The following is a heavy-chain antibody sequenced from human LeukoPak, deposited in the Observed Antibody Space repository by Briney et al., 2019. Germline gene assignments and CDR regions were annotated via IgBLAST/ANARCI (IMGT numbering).Heavy chain of an antibody. CDR3: ARDMIGLT. CDR1: GFIFGNYR. Sequence: GGSLRLSCAPSGFIFGNYRMHWVRQAPGKGLVWVSRINSDGSGTDYAESVKGRFTISRDNAKNTLYLHMSSLRVEDTAVYYCARDMIGLTWGQGTLVTVSS. V-gene: IGHV3-74*01. CDR2: INSDGSGT. D-gene: IGHD3-16*01. J-gene: IGHJ5*02.